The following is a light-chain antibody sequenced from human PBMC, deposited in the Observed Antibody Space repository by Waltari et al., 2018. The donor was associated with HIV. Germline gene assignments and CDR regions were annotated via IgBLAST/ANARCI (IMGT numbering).Light chain of an antibody. CDR2: DDS. V-gene: IGLV3-21*02. CDR3: QVWDSSSDHPQVV. J-gene: IGLJ2*01. CDR1: NIGSKS. Sequence: SYVLTQPPSLSVAPGQTARLTCAGNNIGSKSVHWYQQKPGQAPVLVVYDDSDRPSGIPERFSGSNSGNTATLTITRVDAGDEADYYCQVWDSSSDHPQVVFGGETKLTVL.